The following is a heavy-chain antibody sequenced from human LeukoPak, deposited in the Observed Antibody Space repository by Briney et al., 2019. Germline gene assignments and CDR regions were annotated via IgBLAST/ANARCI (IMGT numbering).Heavy chain of an antibody. CDR1: GYSFTTYW. Sequence: GESLKISCKGSGYSFTTYWIGWVRQMPGKGLEWMGIIYPGDSDTRYSPSFQGQVTISADKSISTAYLQWSSLKASDTAMYYCARHLRHYGGDSSWFDPWGQGTLVTVSS. V-gene: IGHV5-51*01. J-gene: IGHJ5*02. CDR2: IYPGDSDT. CDR3: ARHLRHYGGDSSWFDP. D-gene: IGHD4-23*01.